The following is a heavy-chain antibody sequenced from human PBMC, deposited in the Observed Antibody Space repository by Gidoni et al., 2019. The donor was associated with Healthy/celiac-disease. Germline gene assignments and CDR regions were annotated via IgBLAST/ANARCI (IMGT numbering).Heavy chain of an antibody. CDR2: IKSKTDGGTT. Sequence: EVQLVESGGGLVKPGGSLRLSCPASGFTFINAWMSWVRQAPGKGLEWVGRIKSKTDGGTTDYAAPVKGRFTISRDDSKNTLYLQMNSLKTEDTAVYYCTTSLQYQLLYYFDYWGQGTLVTVSS. D-gene: IGHD2-2*01. CDR1: GFTFINAW. V-gene: IGHV3-15*01. J-gene: IGHJ4*02. CDR3: TTSLQYQLLYYFDY.